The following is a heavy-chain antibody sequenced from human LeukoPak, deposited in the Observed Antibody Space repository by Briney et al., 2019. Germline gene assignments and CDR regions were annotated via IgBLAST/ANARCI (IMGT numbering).Heavy chain of an antibody. CDR2: ISSSSDYI. CDR1: GFTFNNYI. CDR3: AKGVRLGYCSGGSCYGHMDV. J-gene: IGHJ6*03. D-gene: IGHD2-15*01. V-gene: IGHV3-21*03. Sequence: PGGSLRLSCAASGFTFNNYIMNWVRQAPGKGLEWVSSISSSSDYIYYADSVKGRFTISRDNAKNSLYLQMNSLRAEDIAVYYCAKGVRLGYCSGGSCYGHMDVWGKGTTVTISS.